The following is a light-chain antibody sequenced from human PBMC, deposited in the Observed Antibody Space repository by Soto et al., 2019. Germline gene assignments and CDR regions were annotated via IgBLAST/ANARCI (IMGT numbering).Light chain of an antibody. CDR2: DVN. V-gene: IGLV2-14*01. Sequence: QSALTQPASVSGSPGQSITISCTGTSSDIGGYNYVSWFQQHPGKAPKLIIYDVNNRPSGVSNRFSGSKSGTTASLAISGLQAEDEAEYFCSSYAGTSTLVLFGGGTKLPVL. J-gene: IGLJ2*01. CDR1: SSDIGGYNY. CDR3: SSYAGTSTLVL.